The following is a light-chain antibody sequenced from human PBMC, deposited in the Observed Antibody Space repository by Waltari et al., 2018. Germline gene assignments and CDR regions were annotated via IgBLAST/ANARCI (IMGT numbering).Light chain of an antibody. V-gene: IGLV2-14*01. CDR3: SSYTSSSTVV. J-gene: IGLJ2*01. CDR2: EVS. CDR1: SSDVAGYNY. Sequence: QSALTQPASVSGSPGQSIPISCTGTSSDVAGYNYVSWYQQHPGKAPKLMIYEVSSRPSGVSNRFSGSKSGNTASLTISGLQAEDEADYYCSSYTSSSTVVFGGGTKLTVL.